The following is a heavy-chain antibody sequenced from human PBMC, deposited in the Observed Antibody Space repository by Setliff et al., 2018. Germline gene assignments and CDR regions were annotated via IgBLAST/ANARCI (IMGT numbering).Heavy chain of an antibody. Sequence: SETLSLTCAVSGYSISSGYYWGWIRQPPGKGLEWIGSINYSGSTYYSPSLKSRVTISVETSKNQFSLKLSSVTAADTAVYYCATPGRRFGESIDYWGQGTLVTVSS. CDR3: ATPGRRFGESIDY. J-gene: IGHJ4*02. CDR2: INYSGST. D-gene: IGHD3-10*01. V-gene: IGHV4-38-2*01. CDR1: GYSISSGYY.